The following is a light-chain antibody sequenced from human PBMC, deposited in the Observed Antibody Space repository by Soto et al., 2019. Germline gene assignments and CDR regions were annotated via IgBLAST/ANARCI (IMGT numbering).Light chain of an antibody. CDR2: KVS. CDR3: MQATHWPWT. CDR1: QSLVSSNGNTF. J-gene: IGKJ1*01. V-gene: IGKV2-30*01. Sequence: DVVMTQSPLSLPVTLGQPASISCRSSQSLVSSNGNTFLIWFQQRPGQSPRRLIYKVSNRDSAVPDRFTGSGSGTDFTLEISRVEAEDVGLYYCMQATHWPWTFGQGTKVEI.